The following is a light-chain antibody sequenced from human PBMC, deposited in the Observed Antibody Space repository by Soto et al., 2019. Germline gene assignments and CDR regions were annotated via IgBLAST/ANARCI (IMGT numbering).Light chain of an antibody. CDR3: GTWDSSLSAGFHVV. Sequence: QSVLTQPPSVSAAPGQKVTISCSGSSSKIGNNYVSWYQQLPGTAPKLLIYDNNKRPSGIPDRFSGSKSGTSATLGITGLQTGYDAVYYCGTWDSSLSAGFHVVFGGGTKVTV. CDR1: SSKIGNNY. J-gene: IGLJ2*01. CDR2: DNN. V-gene: IGLV1-51*01.